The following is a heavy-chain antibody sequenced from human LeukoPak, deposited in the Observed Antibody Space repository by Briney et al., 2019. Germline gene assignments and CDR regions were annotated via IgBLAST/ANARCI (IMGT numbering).Heavy chain of an antibody. Sequence: SVKVSCKVSGYTLTELSMHWVRQAPGQGLEWMGGIIPIFGTANYAQKFQGRVTITTDESTSTAYMELSSLRSEDTAVYYCARLGYCSSTSCYSNFDYWGQGTLVTVSS. CDR1: GYTLTELS. CDR3: ARLGYCSSTSCYSNFDY. CDR2: IIPIFGTA. V-gene: IGHV1-69*05. J-gene: IGHJ4*02. D-gene: IGHD2-2*01.